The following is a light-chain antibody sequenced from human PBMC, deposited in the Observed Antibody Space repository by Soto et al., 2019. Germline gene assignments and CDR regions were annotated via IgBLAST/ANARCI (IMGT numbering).Light chain of an antibody. V-gene: IGLV2-18*02. CDR3: SSYTSSNTYV. Sequence: QSVLTQPASVSESPGQSITISYTGSSSFVGSYDLVSWYQQPPGTAPKLMIYDVGNRPSGVPDRFSVSKSGNTASLTISGLQADDEADYYCSSYTSSNTYVFGTGTKVTV. CDR2: DVG. J-gene: IGLJ1*01. CDR1: SSFVGSYDL.